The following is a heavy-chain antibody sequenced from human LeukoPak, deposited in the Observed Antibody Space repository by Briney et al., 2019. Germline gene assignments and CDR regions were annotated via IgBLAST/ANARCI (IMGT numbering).Heavy chain of an antibody. D-gene: IGHD5-18*01. CDR2: IYYSGST. CDR1: GGSISSSSYY. V-gene: IGHV4-39*01. J-gene: IGHJ4*02. CDR3: ARRDTAMVKYYFDY. Sequence: SETLSLTCTVSGGSISSSSYYWGWIRHPPGKGLEWFGSIYYSGSTYYNPSLKSRVTISVDTSKNQFSLKLSSVTAADTAVYYCARRDTAMVKYYFDYWGQGTLVTVSS.